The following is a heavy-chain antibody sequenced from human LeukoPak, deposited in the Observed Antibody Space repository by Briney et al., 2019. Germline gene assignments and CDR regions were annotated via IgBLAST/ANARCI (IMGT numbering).Heavy chain of an antibody. CDR2: IFYSGST. CDR3: ARDLGALIAHYFDY. J-gene: IGHJ4*02. D-gene: IGHD3-10*01. V-gene: IGHV4-61*01. Sequence: SETLSLTCTVSGGSVSSGSYYWSWIRQPPGKGLEWIGYIFYSGSTNYNPSLKSRVTISVATSKNQFSLKLSSVTAADTAVYYCARDLGALIAHYFDYWGQGTLVTVSS. CDR1: GGSVSSGSYY.